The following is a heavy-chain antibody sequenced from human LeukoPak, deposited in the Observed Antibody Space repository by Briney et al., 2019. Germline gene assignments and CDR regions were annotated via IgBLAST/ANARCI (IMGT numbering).Heavy chain of an antibody. Sequence: GASVKVSCKASGYTSTSYYMHWVRQAPGQGLEWMGIINPSGGSTSYAQKFQGRVTMTRDTSTSTVYMELSSLRSEDTAVYYCAKDHLPGIVVADRDYWGQGTLVTVSS. CDR2: INPSGGST. V-gene: IGHV1-46*01. D-gene: IGHD6-19*01. J-gene: IGHJ4*02. CDR3: AKDHLPGIVVADRDY. CDR1: GYTSTSYY.